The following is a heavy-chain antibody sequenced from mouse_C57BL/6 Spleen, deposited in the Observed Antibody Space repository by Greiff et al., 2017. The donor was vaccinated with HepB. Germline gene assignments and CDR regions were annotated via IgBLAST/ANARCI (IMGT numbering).Heavy chain of an antibody. V-gene: IGHV1-42*01. CDR1: GYSFTGYY. D-gene: IGHD2-3*01. J-gene: IGHJ2*01. CDR2: INPSTGGT. Sequence: VQLQQSGPELVKPGASVKISCKASGYSFTGYYMNWVKQSPEKSLEWIGEINPSTGGTTYNQKFKAKATLTVDKSSSTAYMQLKSLTSEDSAVYYCATPMMDYWGQGTTLTVSS. CDR3: ATPMMDY.